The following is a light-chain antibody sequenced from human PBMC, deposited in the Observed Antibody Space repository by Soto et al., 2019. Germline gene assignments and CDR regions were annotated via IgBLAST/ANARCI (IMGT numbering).Light chain of an antibody. CDR1: QSITTN. Sequence: EIVMTQSPATLSVSPGERVTLSCRASQSITTNLGWYNQKPGQAPRLLIYDTSTRAAGIPARFSGSGSGTEFTLTISSLQSEDFAVYYCQQYYEWPRTFGQGTKVEIK. J-gene: IGKJ1*01. V-gene: IGKV3-15*01. CDR3: QQYYEWPRT. CDR2: DTS.